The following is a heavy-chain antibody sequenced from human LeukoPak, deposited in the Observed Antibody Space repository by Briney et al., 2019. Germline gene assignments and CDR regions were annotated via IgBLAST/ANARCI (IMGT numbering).Heavy chain of an antibody. CDR2: IYYSGST. D-gene: IGHD1-14*01. J-gene: IGHJ4*02. CDR1: GGSISSYY. CDR3: ARDRATKRGRQTDY. Sequence: SETLSLTCTVSGGSISSYYWSWIRQPPGKGLEWIGYIYYSGSTNYNPSLKSRVTISVDTSKNQSSLKLSSVTAADTAVYYCARDRATKRGRQTDYWGQGTLVTVSS. V-gene: IGHV4-59*12.